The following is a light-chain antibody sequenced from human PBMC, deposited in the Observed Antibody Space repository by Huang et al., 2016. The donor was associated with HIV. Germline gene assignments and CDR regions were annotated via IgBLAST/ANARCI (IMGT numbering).Light chain of an antibody. CDR1: QGISNN. V-gene: IGKV1-17*03. J-gene: IGKJ2*01. Sequence: DIQMTQSPSAMSASVGDTVTITCRASQGISNNLAWFQQRPGKVPNRLIYAASSLQSGVPSRFSGSGSGTKFTLTINSLQPEDFATYYCLQVNTYPYTFGQGTELDIK. CDR3: LQVNTYPYT. CDR2: AAS.